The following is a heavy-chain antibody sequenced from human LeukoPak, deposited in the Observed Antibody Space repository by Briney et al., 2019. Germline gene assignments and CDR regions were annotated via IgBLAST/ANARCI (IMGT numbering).Heavy chain of an antibody. D-gene: IGHD6-13*01. CDR3: ARWETRSWYGKRGFDY. CDR2: MNPNSGNT. Sequence: ASVKVSCKASGYTFTSYDINWVRQATGQGLEWMGWMNPNSGNTGYAQKFQGRVTITRNTSISTAYMELSSLRSEDTAVYYCARWETRSWYGKRGFDYWGQGTLVTVSS. CDR1: GYTFTSYD. V-gene: IGHV1-8*03. J-gene: IGHJ4*02.